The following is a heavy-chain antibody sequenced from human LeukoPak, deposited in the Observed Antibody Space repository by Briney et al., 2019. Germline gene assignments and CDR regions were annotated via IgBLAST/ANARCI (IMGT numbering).Heavy chain of an antibody. V-gene: IGHV1-69*02. CDR1: GGTFSSYT. D-gene: IGHD3-22*01. CDR3: ARVTDYYDSSGYSNWFDP. Sequence: SVKVSCKASGGTFSSYTISWVRQAPGQGLEWMGRIIPIPGIANYAQKFQGRVTITADKSTSTAYMELSSLRSEDTAVYYCARVTDYYDSSGYSNWFDPWGQGTLVTVSS. CDR2: IIPIPGIA. J-gene: IGHJ5*02.